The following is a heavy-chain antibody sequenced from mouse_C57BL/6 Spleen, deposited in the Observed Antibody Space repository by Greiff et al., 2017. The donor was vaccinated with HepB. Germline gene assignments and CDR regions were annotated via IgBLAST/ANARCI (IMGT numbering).Heavy chain of an antibody. J-gene: IGHJ3*01. D-gene: IGHD2-4*01. CDR3: ARWDYDGPFAY. V-gene: IGHV1-26*01. CDR2: INPNNGGT. CDR1: GYTFTDYY. Sequence: VQLQQSGPELVKPGASVKISCKASGYTFTDYYMNWVKQSHGKSLEWIGDINPNNGGTSYNQKFKGKATLTVDKSSSTAYMELRSLTSEDSAVYYCARWDYDGPFAYWGQGTLVTVSA.